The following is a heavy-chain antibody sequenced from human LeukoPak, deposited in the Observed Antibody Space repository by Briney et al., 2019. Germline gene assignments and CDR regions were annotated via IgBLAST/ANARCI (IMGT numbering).Heavy chain of an antibody. V-gene: IGHV4-59*08. Sequence: SETLSLTCTVSGGSISSYYWSWLRQPPGKGLEWIGYIYYSGSTNYNPSLKSRVTISVDTSKNQFSLKLSSVTAADTAVYYCTRIEGDNSLDYWGQGTLVTVSS. J-gene: IGHJ4*02. CDR3: TRIEGDNSLDY. CDR1: GGSISSYY. CDR2: IYYSGST. D-gene: IGHD3-16*01.